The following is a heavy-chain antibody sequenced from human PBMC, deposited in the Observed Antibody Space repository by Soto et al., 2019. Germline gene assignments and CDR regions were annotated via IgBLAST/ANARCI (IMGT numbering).Heavy chain of an antibody. J-gene: IGHJ4*02. V-gene: IGHV4-30-4*01. CDR3: ASYTVNNSGYYDY. CDR1: GTSISSGDRY. CDR2: IYYTGST. Sequence: SETLSLTCSVSGTSISSGDRYWSWIRQPPGRGLEWIGYIYYTGSTYPSPPLKSRLTISVDTSTNQFSLRLTSAAAADTAVYYCASYTVNNSGYYDYWGQGTLVTVSS. D-gene: IGHD6-19*01.